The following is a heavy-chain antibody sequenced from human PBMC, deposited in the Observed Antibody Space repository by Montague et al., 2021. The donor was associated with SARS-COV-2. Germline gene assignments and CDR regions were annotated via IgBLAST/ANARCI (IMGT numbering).Heavy chain of an antibody. V-gene: IGHV4-59*08. J-gene: IGHJ6*02. CDR3: ARLARGAYYYFWGGSHEYPHSYYGIDV. CDR1: GGSISSYY. CDR2: IYYSGST. D-gene: IGHD3-3*01. Sequence: SETLSLTCTVSGGSISSYYWSWIRQPPGKGLEWIGYIYYSGSTNYNTSLKSRVTISVDTSKNQFSLMLSSVTAADTAVYYCARLARGAYYYFWGGSHEYPHSYYGIDVWGQGTLVPVSS.